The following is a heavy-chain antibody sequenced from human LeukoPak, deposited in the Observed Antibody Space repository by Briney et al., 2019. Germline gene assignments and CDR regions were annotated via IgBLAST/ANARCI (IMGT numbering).Heavy chain of an antibody. CDR3: AKDAVAGTADY. CDR1: GFTFDDYA. D-gene: IGHD6-19*01. CDR2: ISGDGGSA. J-gene: IGHJ4*02. V-gene: IGHV3-43*02. Sequence: GGSLRLSCAASGFTFDDYAMHWVRQAPGKGLEWVSLISGDGGSAYYADSVKGRFTISRGNSKNSLYLQMNSLRTEDTVLYYCAKDAVAGTADYWGQGTLVTVSS.